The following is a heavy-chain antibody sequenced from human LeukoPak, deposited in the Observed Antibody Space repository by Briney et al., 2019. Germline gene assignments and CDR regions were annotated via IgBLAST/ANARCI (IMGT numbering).Heavy chain of an antibody. CDR3: ARAPYGDLDY. Sequence: GASVKVSCRASGYTFTSYGISWVRQAPGQGLEWMGWISVYNGNTNYAQKFQGRVTMITDTSTSTAYMELRSLRSDDTAVYYCARAPYGDLDYWGQGTPVTVSS. V-gene: IGHV1-18*01. CDR2: ISVYNGNT. D-gene: IGHD4-17*01. J-gene: IGHJ4*02. CDR1: GYTFTSYG.